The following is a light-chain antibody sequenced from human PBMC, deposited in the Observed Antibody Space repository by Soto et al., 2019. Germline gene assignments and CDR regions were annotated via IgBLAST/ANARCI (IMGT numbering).Light chain of an antibody. CDR3: QQYDRSPRIT. J-gene: IGKJ4*01. CDR2: GAS. Sequence: EIVLTQSPGTLSLSPGERATLSCRASQTVNSNYLAWYQQRAGQAPRLLIYGASTRAADIPDRFSGSGSGTDFTLTISRLEPEDFAVYYCQQYDRSPRITFGGGTKVEIK. CDR1: QTVNSNY. V-gene: IGKV3-20*01.